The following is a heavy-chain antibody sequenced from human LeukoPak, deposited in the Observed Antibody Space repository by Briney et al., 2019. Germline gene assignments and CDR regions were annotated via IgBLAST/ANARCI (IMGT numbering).Heavy chain of an antibody. CDR3: TRHLGDGYNSPFDY. CDR1: GFTFSGSA. CDR2: IRSKANSYAT. V-gene: IGHV3-73*01. Sequence: GGSLRLSCAASGFTFSGSAMHWVRQASGKGLEWVGRIRSKANSYATAYAASVKGRFTISRDDSKNTAYLQMNSLKTEDTALYYCTRHLGDGYNSPFDYWGQGTLVTVSS. D-gene: IGHD5-24*01. J-gene: IGHJ4*02.